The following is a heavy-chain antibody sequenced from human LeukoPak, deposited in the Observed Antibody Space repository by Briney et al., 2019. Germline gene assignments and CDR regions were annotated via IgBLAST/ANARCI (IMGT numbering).Heavy chain of an antibody. CDR3: VRGGLEPFDY. V-gene: IGHV3-74*01. CDR1: GFIFSKYW. D-gene: IGHD1-1*01. J-gene: IGHJ4*02. Sequence: PGGSLRLSCAASGFIFSKYWMHWVRQAPGKGLVWVSRINPEETTVNYADSVRGRFTISRDNARNTLYLQMDSLRVEDAAVYYCVRGGLEPFDYWGQGTLVSVSS. CDR2: INPEETTV.